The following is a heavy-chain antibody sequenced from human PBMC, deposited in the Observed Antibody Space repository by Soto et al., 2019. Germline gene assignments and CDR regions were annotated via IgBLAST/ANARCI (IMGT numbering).Heavy chain of an antibody. Sequence: QVQLVVSGGGLVKPGGSLRISCAASGFTFSDYYISWIRQAPGKGLEWVSYISSSGSIIYYADSVKGRFTISRDNVKNSLYLQMNSLRAEDTAVYYCARAGYDTNYYAVTPLSAGHFWGQGTLVTVSS. D-gene: IGHD1-26*01. CDR1: GFTFSDYY. J-gene: IGHJ4*02. CDR2: ISSSGSII. V-gene: IGHV3-11*01. CDR3: ARAGYDTNYYAVTPLSAGHF.